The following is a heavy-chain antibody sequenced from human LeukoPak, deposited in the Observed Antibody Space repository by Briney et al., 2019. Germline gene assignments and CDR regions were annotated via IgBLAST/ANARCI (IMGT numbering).Heavy chain of an antibody. D-gene: IGHD2-2*01. V-gene: IGHV4-34*01. J-gene: IGHJ6*03. CDR1: GGSFSGYY. CDR2: INHSGST. Sequence: PSETLSLTCAVYGGSFSGYYWSWIRQPPGKGLEWIGEINHSGSTNYNPSLKSRVTISVDTSKNQFSLKLSSVTAADTAAYYCVRRNQLLHGYYYYYYMDVWGKGTTVTVSS. CDR3: VRRNQLLHGYYYYYYMDV.